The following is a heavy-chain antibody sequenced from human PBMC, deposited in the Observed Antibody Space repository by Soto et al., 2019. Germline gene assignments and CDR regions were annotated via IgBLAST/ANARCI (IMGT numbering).Heavy chain of an antibody. CDR1: GFTFDDHG. CDR3: AKPTYSSSWSPFDY. D-gene: IGHD6-13*01. CDR2: INCNGGST. V-gene: IGHV3-20*04. J-gene: IGHJ4*02. Sequence: PGGSLRLSCAVSGFTFDDHGMSWVRQAPGKGLEWVSGINCNGGSTGYADSVKGRFTISRDNAKNSLYLQMNSLRAEDTALYYCAKPTYSSSWSPFDYWGQGTLVTVS.